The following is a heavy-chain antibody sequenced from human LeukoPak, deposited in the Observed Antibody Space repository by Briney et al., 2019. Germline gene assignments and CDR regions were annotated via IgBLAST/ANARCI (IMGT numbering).Heavy chain of an antibody. Sequence: GGSLRLSCAASGFTFSGYLMSWVRQAPGKGLEWVANIKEEGSEKYYVDSVKGRFIISRDNAKDSLYLQMNSLRAKDTAVYYCARDSSAAPHSYWGQGTLVTVFS. D-gene: IGHD2-15*01. CDR2: IKEEGSEK. CDR3: ARDSSAAPHSY. V-gene: IGHV3-7*01. CDR1: GFTFSGYL. J-gene: IGHJ4*02.